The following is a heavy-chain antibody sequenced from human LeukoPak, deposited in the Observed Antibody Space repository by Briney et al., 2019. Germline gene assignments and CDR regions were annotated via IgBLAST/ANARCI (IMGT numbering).Heavy chain of an antibody. Sequence: SETLSLTCIVSDGSIRSSSHSWGWIRQPPGKGLEWIGSIYSGTTYYNSSLKSRVTISVDTSKNQFSLKLSSVTAADTAVYYCARGLRITMVRGVPRGNNWFDPWGQGTLVTVSS. CDR3: ARGLRITMVRGVPRGNNWFDP. CDR2: IYSGTT. CDR1: DGSIRSSSHS. J-gene: IGHJ5*02. D-gene: IGHD3-10*01. V-gene: IGHV4-39*07.